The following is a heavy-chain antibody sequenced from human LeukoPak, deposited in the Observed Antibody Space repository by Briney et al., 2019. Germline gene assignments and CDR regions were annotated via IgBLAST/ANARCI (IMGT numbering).Heavy chain of an antibody. CDR3: ARVTLRYFFDY. J-gene: IGHJ4*02. V-gene: IGHV3-66*01. CDR1: GFTVSSHY. CDR2: IYTGDTT. Sequence: GGSLRLSCAASGFTVSSHYMSWVRQAPGKGPEWVSVIYTGDTTCYADSVKGRFTMSRDNSKNTLYLQMNSLRAEDTAVYYCARVTLRYFFDYWGQGTLVTVSS.